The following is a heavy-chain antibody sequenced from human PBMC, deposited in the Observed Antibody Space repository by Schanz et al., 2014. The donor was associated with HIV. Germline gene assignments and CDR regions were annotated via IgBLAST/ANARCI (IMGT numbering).Heavy chain of an antibody. J-gene: IGHJ4*02. V-gene: IGHV1-69*01. CDR2: IIPMLGTA. D-gene: IGHD4-17*01. CDR3: ARSRYGDYPYYFDY. CDR1: EYTFTGYY. Sequence: QVQLVQSGAEVKKPGASVRVSCKASEYTFTGYYVHWVRQAPGQGLEWMGGIIPMLGTANYAQKFQGRVSINADEFTNTADMDLSSLRSDDTAIYYCARSRYGDYPYYFDYWGQGTRVIVSS.